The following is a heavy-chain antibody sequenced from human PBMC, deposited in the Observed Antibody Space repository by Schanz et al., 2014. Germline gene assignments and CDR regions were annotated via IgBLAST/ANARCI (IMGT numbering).Heavy chain of an antibody. D-gene: IGHD1-26*01. CDR2: ISYHGSEK. CDR1: GFSFSDYG. Sequence: VQLVESGGSVVQPGRSLRLSCAGSGFSFSDYGMHWVRQAPGRGLEWVAVISYHGSEKYYADSVKGRFTTSRDNSKNTMYLQMNSLRAEDTAVYYCVKDLQRELLRDDHYYGMDVWGQGTTVTVSS. CDR3: VKDLQRELLRDDHYYGMDV. J-gene: IGHJ6*02. V-gene: IGHV3-30*18.